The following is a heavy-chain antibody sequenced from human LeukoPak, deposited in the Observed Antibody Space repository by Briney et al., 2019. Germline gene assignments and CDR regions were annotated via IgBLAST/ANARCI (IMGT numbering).Heavy chain of an antibody. V-gene: IGHV1-2*02. D-gene: IGHD6-6*01. CDR2: ISAYNGNT. Sequence: ASVKVSCKASGYTFTGYYMHWVRQAPGQGLEWMGWISAYNGNTNYAQKFQGRVTMTRDTSISTAYMELSRLRSDDTAVYYCARSSSDYFDYWGQGTLVTVSS. CDR1: GYTFTGYY. CDR3: ARSSSDYFDY. J-gene: IGHJ4*02.